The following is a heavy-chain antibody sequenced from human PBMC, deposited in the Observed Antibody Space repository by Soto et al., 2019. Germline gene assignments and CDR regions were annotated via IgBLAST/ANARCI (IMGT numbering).Heavy chain of an antibody. CDR3: ARESQYCSGGSCYPNWFDP. CDR1: GDSVSSNSAA. D-gene: IGHD2-15*01. Sequence: SQTLSLTCAISGDSVSSNSAAWNWIRQSPSRGLEWLGRTYYRSKWYNDYAVSVKSRITINPDTSKNQLSLQLNSVTPEDTAVYYCARESQYCSGGSCYPNWFDPWGQGTLVTVSS. J-gene: IGHJ5*02. CDR2: TYYRSKWYN. V-gene: IGHV6-1*01.